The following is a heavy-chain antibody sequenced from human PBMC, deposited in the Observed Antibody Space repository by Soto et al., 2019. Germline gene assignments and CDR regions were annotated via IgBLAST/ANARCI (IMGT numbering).Heavy chain of an antibody. CDR1: GFTFSSYA. Sequence: GGSLRLSCAASGFTFSSYAMTWVRQAPGKGLEWVSAISYSGVSTYYADSVKGRFTISRDNARNTLSLQMNSLRADDTAVYYCARLSGDHSAFFSYGMDAWGQGTTVTVSS. D-gene: IGHD2-21*01. V-gene: IGHV3-23*01. J-gene: IGHJ6*02. CDR2: ISYSGVST. CDR3: ARLSGDHSAFFSYGMDA.